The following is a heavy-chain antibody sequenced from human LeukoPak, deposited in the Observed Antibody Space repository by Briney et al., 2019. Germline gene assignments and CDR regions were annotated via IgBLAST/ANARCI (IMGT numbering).Heavy chain of an antibody. CDR3: ARSAVPAPRRSDFDY. J-gene: IGHJ4*02. D-gene: IGHD2-2*01. CDR2: ISDDGGVK. V-gene: IGHV3-30*04. CDR1: EFRFSSYS. Sequence: PGGPLRLSCAASEFRFSSYSMHWVRQAPGKGLEWVAAISDDGGVKDYIDSVKGRLTISRDNSKNILYLQMSSLKIEDTAVYYCARSAVPAPRRSDFDYWGQGTLVTVSS.